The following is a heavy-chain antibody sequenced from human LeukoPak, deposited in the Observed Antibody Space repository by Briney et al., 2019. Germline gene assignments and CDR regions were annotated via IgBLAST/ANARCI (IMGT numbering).Heavy chain of an antibody. Sequence: SETLSLTCNVSGDSISSYYWSWIRQPAGKGLEWIGRIYIDGSTTYNPSLKSRFTMSVDTSKSQFSLRLTSVTATDTAVYYCARVPYSTRYYMDVWGKGTTVTVSS. CDR2: IYIDGST. CDR3: ARVPYSTRYYMDV. CDR1: GDSISSYY. J-gene: IGHJ6*03. D-gene: IGHD6-13*01. V-gene: IGHV4-4*07.